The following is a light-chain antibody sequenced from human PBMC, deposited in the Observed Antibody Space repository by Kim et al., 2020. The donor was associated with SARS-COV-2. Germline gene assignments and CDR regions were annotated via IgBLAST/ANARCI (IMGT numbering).Light chain of an antibody. Sequence: ALGQTVRITCQGDSLRSYHASWYHQKSGQAPVLIMSGKNTRPSGIPDRFSGSSSRNTASLTSTGAQAEDEADYYCDSRDSSSDHVLFGGGTQLTVL. CDR1: SLRSYH. CDR2: GKN. CDR3: DSRDSSSDHVL. V-gene: IGLV3-19*01. J-gene: IGLJ3*02.